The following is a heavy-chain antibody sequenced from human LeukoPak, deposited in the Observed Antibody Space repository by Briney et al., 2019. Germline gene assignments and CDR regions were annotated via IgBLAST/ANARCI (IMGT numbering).Heavy chain of an antibody. CDR1: GYTFTGYY. CDR3: ARESAGIVLMVYATMWYQSGQYNWFDP. J-gene: IGHJ5*02. D-gene: IGHD2-8*01. Sequence: GSVKVSCKASGYTFTGYYMHWVRQAPGQGLEWMGWINPNSGGTNYAQKFQGRVTMTRGTSISTAYMELSRLRSDDTAVYYCARESAGIVLMVYATMWYQSGQYNWFDPWGQGTLVTVSS. V-gene: IGHV1-2*02. CDR2: INPNSGGT.